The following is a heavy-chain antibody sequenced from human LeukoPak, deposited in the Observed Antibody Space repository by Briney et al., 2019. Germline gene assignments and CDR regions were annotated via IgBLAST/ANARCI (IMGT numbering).Heavy chain of an antibody. Sequence: SETLSLTCTVSGGSISSSSYYWGWIRQPPGKGLEWIGSIYYSGSTYYNPSLKSRVTISVDTSKNQFSLKLSSVTAADTAVYYCARPTTGALWGYFDYWGQGTLVTVSS. CDR1: GGSISSSSYY. CDR2: IYYSGST. D-gene: IGHD4-17*01. CDR3: ARPTTGALWGYFDY. V-gene: IGHV4-39*01. J-gene: IGHJ4*02.